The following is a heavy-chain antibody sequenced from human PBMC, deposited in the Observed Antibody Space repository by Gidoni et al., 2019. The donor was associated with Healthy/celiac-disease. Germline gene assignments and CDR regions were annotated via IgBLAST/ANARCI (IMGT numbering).Heavy chain of an antibody. CDR2: IYYSGST. V-gene: IGHV4-61*01. D-gene: IGHD6-6*01. Sequence: QVQLQESGPGLVKPSETLSLTCTVSGGSVSSGSYYWSWIRQPPGKGLEWIGYIYYSGSTNYNPSLKSRVTISVDTSKNQFSLKLSSVTAADTAVYYCARDEFTGGGIAARPGNWFDPWGQGTLVTVSS. J-gene: IGHJ5*02. CDR1: GGSVSSGSYY. CDR3: ARDEFTGGGIAARPGNWFDP.